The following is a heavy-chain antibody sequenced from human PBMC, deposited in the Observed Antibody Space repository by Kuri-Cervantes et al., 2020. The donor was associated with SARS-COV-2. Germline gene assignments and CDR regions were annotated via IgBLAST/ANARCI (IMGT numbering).Heavy chain of an antibody. Sequence: GESLKISCAASGFTFSSYGMHWVRQAPGKGLEWVAVIWYDGSNKYYVDSVKGRFTISRDNSKNTLYPQMNSLRAEDTAVYYCAREAYYDFWSGYHTRTDYFDYWGQGTLVTVSS. CDR3: AREAYYDFWSGYHTRTDYFDY. D-gene: IGHD3-3*01. CDR2: IWYDGSNK. J-gene: IGHJ4*02. V-gene: IGHV3-33*01. CDR1: GFTFSSYG.